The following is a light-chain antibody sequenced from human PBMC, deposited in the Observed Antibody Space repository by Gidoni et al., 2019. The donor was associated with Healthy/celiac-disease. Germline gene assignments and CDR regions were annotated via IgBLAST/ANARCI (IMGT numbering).Light chain of an antibody. J-gene: IGKJ2*01. CDR2: AAS. CDR3: QQYYSYPYT. Sequence: AIRMTQSPSAFSASTGDRLTITCRARQGISSYLAWYQQKPGKAPKLLIYAASTFQRGVPSRFCGSGYGKDFTLTSSCLQSEDFATYYCQQYYSYPYTLGQGTKLEIK. V-gene: IGKV1-8*01. CDR1: QGISSY.